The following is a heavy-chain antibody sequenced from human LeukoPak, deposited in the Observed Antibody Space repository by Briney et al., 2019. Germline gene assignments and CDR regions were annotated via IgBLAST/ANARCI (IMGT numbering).Heavy chain of an antibody. V-gene: IGHV1-46*01. CDR1: GYTFTSHF. CDR3: ARDNSVEDTAWWFDP. CDR2: INPSGGST. Sequence: ASVKVSCKASGYTFTSHFMHWVRQAPGQGLEWMGIINPSGGSTSYAQKFQGRVTMTRDMSTSTDYMELSSLRSEDTAVYYCARDNSVEDTAWWFDPWGQGTLVTVSS. J-gene: IGHJ5*02. D-gene: IGHD4-23*01.